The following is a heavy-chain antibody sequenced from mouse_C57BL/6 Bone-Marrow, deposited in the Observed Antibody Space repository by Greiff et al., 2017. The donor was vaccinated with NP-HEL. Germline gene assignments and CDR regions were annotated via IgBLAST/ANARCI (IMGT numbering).Heavy chain of an antibody. CDR3: ARGFAY. V-gene: IGHV1-54*01. CDR1: GGGCSKGG. Sequence: QVQLQQSGAELVRGGTGGKGEGKEGGGGCSKGGVGWGGGWAGQGLEWIGVINPGSGGTNYNEKFKGKATLTADKSSSTAYMQLSSLTSEDSAVYFCARGFAYWGQGTLVTVSA. J-gene: IGHJ3*01. CDR2: INPGSGGT.